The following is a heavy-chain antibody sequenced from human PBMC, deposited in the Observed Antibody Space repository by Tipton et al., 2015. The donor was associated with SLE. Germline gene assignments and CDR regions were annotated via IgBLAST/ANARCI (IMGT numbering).Heavy chain of an antibody. CDR2: VYFTGTT. Sequence: TLSLTCTVSGGAISTYYWRWIRQSPGEGLEWIGYVYFTGTTNYNPSPKSRVTISVDTSKNHFSLTLSSVTAADMAIYYCARRGIYGSGSYYPPFDYWGQGTLVIASS. CDR3: ARRGIYGSGSYYPPFDY. J-gene: IGHJ4*02. D-gene: IGHD3-10*01. V-gene: IGHV4-59*12. CDR1: GGAISTYY.